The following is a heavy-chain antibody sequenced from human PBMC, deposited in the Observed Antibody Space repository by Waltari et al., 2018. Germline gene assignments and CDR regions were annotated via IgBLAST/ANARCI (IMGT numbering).Heavy chain of an antibody. Sequence: EVQLVESGGGLVKPGGSLRLSCGASGFGFGSYSMNWVRQAPGKGLEWVSSISSSTTYIHYADSVKGRFTISRDNAKNSLYLQMNSLRVEDTAVYYCVSGGWGFYFDYWGQGTVVTVSS. CDR1: GFGFGSYS. J-gene: IGHJ4*02. CDR3: VSGGWGFYFDY. CDR2: ISSSTTYI. D-gene: IGHD7-27*01. V-gene: IGHV3-21*01.